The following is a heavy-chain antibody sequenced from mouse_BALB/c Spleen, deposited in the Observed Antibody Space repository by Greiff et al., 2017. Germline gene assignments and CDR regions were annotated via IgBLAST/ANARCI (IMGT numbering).Heavy chain of an antibody. V-gene: IGHV2-9*02. J-gene: IGHJ3*01. D-gene: IGHD2-2*01. Sequence: VQGVESGPGLVAPSQSLSITCTVSGFSLTSYGVHWVRQPPGKGLEWLGVIWAGGSTNYNSALMSRLSISKDNSKSQVFLKMNSLQTDDTAMYYCARDGYDARFAYWGQGTLVTVSA. CDR2: IWAGGST. CDR3: ARDGYDARFAY. CDR1: GFSLTSYG.